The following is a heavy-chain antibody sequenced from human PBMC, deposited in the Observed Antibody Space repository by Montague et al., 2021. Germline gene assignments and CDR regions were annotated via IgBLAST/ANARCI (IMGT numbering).Heavy chain of an antibody. V-gene: IGHV3-23*01. J-gene: IGHJ4*02. D-gene: IGHD2-15*01. CDR1: GFTFSSYA. CDR2: ISGSGGST. Sequence: SLRLSCAAFGFTFSSYAMSWVRQAPGKGLEWVSAISGSGGSTYYADSVKGRFTISRDNSKNTLYLQMNSLRAEDTAVYSCAKEEEYCSGDSCYIDYWGQGTLVTVSS. CDR3: AKEEEYCSGDSCYIDY.